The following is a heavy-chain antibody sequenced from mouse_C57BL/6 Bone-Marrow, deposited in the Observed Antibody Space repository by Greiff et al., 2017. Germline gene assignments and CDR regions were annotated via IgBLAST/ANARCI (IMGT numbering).Heavy chain of an antibody. CDR2: INPNNGGT. CDR1: GYTFTDYN. D-gene: IGHD1-1*01. V-gene: IGHV1-18*01. CDR3: ARLRSSLYYYAMDY. J-gene: IGHJ4*01. Sequence: EVQLVESGPELVKPGASVKIPCKASGYTFTDYNMDWVKQSHGKSLEWIGDINPNNGGTIYNQKFKGKATLTVDKSSSTAYMELRSLTSEDTAVYYCARLRSSLYYYAMDYWGQGTSVTVSS.